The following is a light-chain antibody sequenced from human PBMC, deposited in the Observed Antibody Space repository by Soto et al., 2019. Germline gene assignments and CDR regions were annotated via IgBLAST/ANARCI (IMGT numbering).Light chain of an antibody. CDR1: SSDVGAYNY. J-gene: IGLJ1*01. CDR2: EVS. Sequence: LSQPASVSGSPGQSVAISCTGTSSDVGAYNYVSWYQQHSGKAPKLLLSEVSNRPSGVSDRFSGSKSGNTASLTISGLQAEDEADYYCSSLTTSFTYVFGTGTKVTVL. V-gene: IGLV2-14*01. CDR3: SSLTTSFTYV.